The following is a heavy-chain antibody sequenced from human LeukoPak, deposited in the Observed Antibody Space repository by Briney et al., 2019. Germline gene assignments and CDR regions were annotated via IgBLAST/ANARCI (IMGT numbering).Heavy chain of an antibody. V-gene: IGHV4-34*01. Sequence: SETLSLTCAVYGGPFSGYYWSWIRQPPGKGLEWIGEINHSGSTNYNPSLKSRVTISVDTSKNQFSLKLSSVTAADTAVYYCAREPIVLRFLEWFPSYGMDVWGQGTTVTVSS. CDR1: GGPFSGYY. J-gene: IGHJ6*02. CDR3: AREPIVLRFLEWFPSYGMDV. D-gene: IGHD3-3*01. CDR2: INHSGST.